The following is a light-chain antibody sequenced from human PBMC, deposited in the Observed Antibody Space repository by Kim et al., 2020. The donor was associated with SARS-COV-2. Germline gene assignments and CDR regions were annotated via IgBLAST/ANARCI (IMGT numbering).Light chain of an antibody. J-gene: IGKJ4*01. CDR2: SAS. Sequence: AIRMTQSPSSLSASTGDRVTISCRASQPISSFLAWYQQKPGEAPNVLIYSASTLQSGVPSRFSGSGSGTDFTLTISSLQSEDFATYYCQQYYTYPITFGGGTKVDIK. CDR3: QQYYTYPIT. V-gene: IGKV1-8*01. CDR1: QPISSF.